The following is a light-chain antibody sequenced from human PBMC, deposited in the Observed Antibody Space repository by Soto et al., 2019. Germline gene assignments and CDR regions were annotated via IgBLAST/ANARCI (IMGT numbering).Light chain of an antibody. Sequence: DIQMTQSPSSLSASIGDRVTLTCRASQSIGTHLNWYQQRPGKAPKLMIYAVSSLQSGVSSRFSGSGSATYFTLSINRLQREDLATYYHQQTYSAPPLFGQGTKVEIK. CDR2: AVS. V-gene: IGKV1-39*01. CDR1: QSIGTH. CDR3: QQTYSAPPL. J-gene: IGKJ1*01.